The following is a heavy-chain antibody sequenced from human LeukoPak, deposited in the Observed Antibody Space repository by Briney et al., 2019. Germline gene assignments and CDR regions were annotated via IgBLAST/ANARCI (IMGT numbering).Heavy chain of an antibody. Sequence: GASVKVSCKASGYTFTSYGINWVRQAPGQGLEWMGWISTYDANTEYAQKLQGRVTMTTDTSTSTAYMEVRSLRSDDTAVYYCARDGRGHWDTSRWYLGNWFDPWGRGTLVTVSS. J-gene: IGHJ5*02. D-gene: IGHD6-13*01. CDR3: ARDGRGHWDTSRWYLGNWFDP. CDR2: ISTYDANT. V-gene: IGHV1-18*01. CDR1: GYTFTSYG.